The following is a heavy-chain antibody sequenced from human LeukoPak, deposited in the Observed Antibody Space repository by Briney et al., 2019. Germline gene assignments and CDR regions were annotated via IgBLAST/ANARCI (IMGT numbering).Heavy chain of an antibody. CDR2: IHYSGNT. V-gene: IGHV4-39*01. D-gene: IGHD6-6*01. Sequence: SETLSLTCTVSGGSISSSSYYWGWIRQPPGKGLEWIGSIHYSGNTYYNPSLKSRVTILVDTSKNQFSLRLSSVTAADTAVYYCASPSISSSTYDYWGQGTLDTVSS. CDR1: GGSISSSSYY. CDR3: ASPSISSSTYDY. J-gene: IGHJ4*02.